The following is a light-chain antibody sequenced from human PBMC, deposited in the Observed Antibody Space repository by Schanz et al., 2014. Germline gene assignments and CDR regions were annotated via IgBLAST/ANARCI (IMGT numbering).Light chain of an antibody. CDR1: SSDVGGYNY. J-gene: IGLJ3*02. Sequence: QSALTQPASVSGSPGQSITISCTGTSSDVGGYNYVSWYQQHPGKAPKLIIYDVSHRPSGVSNRFSGSKSGNTASLTISGLRAEDEADYYCSSYTSSSTPWVFGGGTKLTVL. V-gene: IGLV2-14*01. CDR2: DVS. CDR3: SSYTSSSTPWV.